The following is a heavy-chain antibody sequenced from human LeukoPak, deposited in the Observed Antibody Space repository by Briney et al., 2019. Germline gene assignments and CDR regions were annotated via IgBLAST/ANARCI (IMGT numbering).Heavy chain of an antibody. Sequence: GGSLRLSCTGSGFIFSRYAVSWVRQAPGKGLEWVAFIRYDGSNKYYADSVKGRFTISRDNSKNTLYLQMSSLRAEDTAVYYCAKDPDLYGSGSSPRFDPWGQGTLVTVSS. V-gene: IGHV3-30*02. J-gene: IGHJ5*02. D-gene: IGHD3-10*01. CDR3: AKDPDLYGSGSSPRFDP. CDR1: GFIFSRYA. CDR2: IRYDGSNK.